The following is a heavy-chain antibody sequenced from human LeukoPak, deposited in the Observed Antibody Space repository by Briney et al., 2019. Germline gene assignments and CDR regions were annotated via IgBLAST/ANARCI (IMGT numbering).Heavy chain of an antibody. Sequence: ASVKVSCKASGYTFTSYYMHWVRQAPGQGLEWMGIINPSGGSTSYAQKFRGRVTMTRDTSTSTVYMELSSLRSEDTAVYYCARSWGYSSSETSYYYYYMDVWGKGTTVTVSS. CDR2: INPSGGST. CDR3: ARSWGYSSSETSYYYYYMDV. V-gene: IGHV1-46*01. CDR1: GYTFTSYY. J-gene: IGHJ6*03. D-gene: IGHD6-13*01.